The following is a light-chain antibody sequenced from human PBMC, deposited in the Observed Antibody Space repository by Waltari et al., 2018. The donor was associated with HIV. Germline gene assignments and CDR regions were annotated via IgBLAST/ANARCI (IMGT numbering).Light chain of an antibody. CDR3: CSYGGTFTFDVL. CDR1: STNIGRHNY. CDR2: DVT. J-gene: IGLJ2*01. V-gene: IGLV2-11*01. Sequence: QSALTQPRSVSGSPGQSVTISCTGSSTNIGRHNYVSWSQPRPGKAPQLIIYDVTTRASGVPVRFSGSRSGTTASLTISGLQAEDEGDYHCCSYGGTFTFDVLFGGGTKLTVL.